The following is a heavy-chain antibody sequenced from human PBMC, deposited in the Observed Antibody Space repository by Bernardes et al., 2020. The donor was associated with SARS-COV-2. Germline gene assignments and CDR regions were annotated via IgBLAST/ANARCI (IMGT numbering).Heavy chain of an antibody. CDR2: ISSSSNYI. CDR1: GFPLSSYS. V-gene: IGHV3-21*01. CDR3: TNRDGLFDY. J-gene: IGHJ4*02. Sequence: GGALRLSCAASGFPLSSYSMKWGRQAPGEGVGWVATISSSSNYIYYADSVRGRFTISRDNAKKSLFLQMNSLRAEDTAVYYCTNRDGLFDYWGQGTLVTVSS.